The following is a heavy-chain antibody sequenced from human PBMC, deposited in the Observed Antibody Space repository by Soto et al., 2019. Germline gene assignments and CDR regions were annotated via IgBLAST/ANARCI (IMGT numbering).Heavy chain of an antibody. CDR3: ARDGYCVSTTCYFLPDV. Sequence: PGGSLRLSCAASGFTVSNNYMSWVRQAPGKGLEWVAYISSSSSTIYYADSVKGRFTISRDNAKNSLYLQMNSLRDEDTAVYYCARDGYCVSTTCYFLPDVWGQGTTVTVS. CDR1: GFTVSNNY. D-gene: IGHD2-2*03. CDR2: ISSSSSTI. V-gene: IGHV3-48*02. J-gene: IGHJ6*02.